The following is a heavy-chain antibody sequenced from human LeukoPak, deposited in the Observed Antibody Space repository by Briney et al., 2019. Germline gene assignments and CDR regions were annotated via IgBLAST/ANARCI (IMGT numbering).Heavy chain of an antibody. V-gene: IGHV1-18*01. Sequence: VASVKVSCKASGYTFTSYGISWVRQAPGQGLGWMGWISVYNGNTNYAQKLQGRVTMTTDTSTSTAYMELRSLRSDDTAVYYCARGSGYYGSGSHDYWGQGTLVTVSS. CDR2: ISVYNGNT. CDR3: ARGSGYYGSGSHDY. D-gene: IGHD3-10*01. CDR1: GYTFTSYG. J-gene: IGHJ4*02.